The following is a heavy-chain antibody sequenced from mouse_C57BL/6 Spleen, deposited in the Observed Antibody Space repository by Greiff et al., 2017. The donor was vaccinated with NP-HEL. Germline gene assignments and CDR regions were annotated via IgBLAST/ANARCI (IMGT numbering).Heavy chain of an antibody. D-gene: IGHD4-1*01. J-gene: IGHJ4*01. CDR1: GFTFSDYY. CDR2: INYDGSST. V-gene: IGHV5-16*01. Sequence: EVMLVESEGGLVQPGSSMKLSCTASGFTFSDYYMAWVRQVPEKGLEWVANINYDGSSTYYLDSLKSRFIISRDNAKNILYLQMSSLKSEDTATYYCAREDLTGTLGAMDYWGQGTSVTVSS. CDR3: AREDLTGTLGAMDY.